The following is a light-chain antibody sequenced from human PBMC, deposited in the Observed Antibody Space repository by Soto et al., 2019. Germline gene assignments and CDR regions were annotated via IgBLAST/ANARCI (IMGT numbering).Light chain of an antibody. CDR2: GAS. CDR1: QSISSN. CDR3: QQYNNWPLT. Sequence: EIVMTQSPAPLSASPGERVTLSCRASQSISSNLEWYQQKPGKAPRVLIYGASTRATGIPAKFSGNGSGTEFTVTISSLQSEDFAVYYCQQYNNWPLTFGGGTKVEIK. V-gene: IGKV3-15*01. J-gene: IGKJ4*01.